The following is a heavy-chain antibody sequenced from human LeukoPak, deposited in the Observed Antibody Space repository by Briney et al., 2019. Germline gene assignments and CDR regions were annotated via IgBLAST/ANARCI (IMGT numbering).Heavy chain of an antibody. CDR2: IYYSGST. Sequence: SQTLSLTCTVSGGSISSGGYYWSWIRQHPGKGLEWIGYIYYSGSTYYNPSLKSRVTISVDTSKNQFSLKLSSVTAADTAVYYCARVGATQRLSWFDPWGQGTLVTVSS. CDR1: GGSISSGGYY. CDR3: ARVGATQRLSWFDP. V-gene: IGHV4-31*03. D-gene: IGHD1-26*01. J-gene: IGHJ5*02.